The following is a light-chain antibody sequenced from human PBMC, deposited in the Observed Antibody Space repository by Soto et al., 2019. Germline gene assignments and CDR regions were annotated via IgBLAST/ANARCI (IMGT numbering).Light chain of an antibody. CDR1: SSNIGNNH. CDR3: GTWDSSLSAWV. CDR2: DND. J-gene: IGLJ3*02. Sequence: QSVLTQPPSVSAAPGQKVTISCSGSSSNIGNNHASWYQHLPGTAPKLLIFDNDKRPSGIPDRFSGSKSGTSATLGITELQTGDEADYYCGTWDSSLSAWVFGGGTKLTVL. V-gene: IGLV1-51*01.